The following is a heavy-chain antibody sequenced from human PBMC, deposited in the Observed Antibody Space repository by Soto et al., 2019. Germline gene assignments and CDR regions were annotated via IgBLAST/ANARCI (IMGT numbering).Heavy chain of an antibody. D-gene: IGHD4-17*01. CDR1: GFTFSSYA. V-gene: IGHV3-23*01. CDR3: ARQVTYGDYVGYYFDY. CDR2: ISGSGSTI. J-gene: IGHJ4*02. Sequence: GGSLRLSCAASGFTFSSYAVSWVRQAPGKGPEWISSISGSGSTIYYADSVKGRFTISRDNSKNTLYLQMSSLKASDTAMYYCARQVTYGDYVGYYFDYWGQGTLVTVSS.